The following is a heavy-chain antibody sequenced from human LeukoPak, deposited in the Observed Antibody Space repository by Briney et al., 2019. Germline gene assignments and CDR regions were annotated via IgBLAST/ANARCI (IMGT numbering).Heavy chain of an antibody. D-gene: IGHD3-9*01. CDR1: GFTVSSNY. CDR2: IYGGGST. V-gene: IGHV3-66*01. CDR3: ARDQTYFDWLLPLDY. J-gene: IGHJ4*02. Sequence: GGSLRLSCAASGFTVSSNYMSWVRQAPGKGLEWVSVIYGGGSTYYVDSVKGRFTISRDNSKNTLYLQMNSLRAEDTAVYYCARDQTYFDWLLPLDYWGQGTLVTVSS.